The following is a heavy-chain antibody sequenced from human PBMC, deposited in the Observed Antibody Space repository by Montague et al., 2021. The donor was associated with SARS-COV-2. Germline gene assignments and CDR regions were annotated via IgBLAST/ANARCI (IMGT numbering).Heavy chain of an antibody. Sequence: SLRLSCAASGFTFTDYAMAWVRQAPGRGLELVSTISCYSDATYYADSAKGRFTISRDNSKDTVYLQINYVRGEDTAVYFCARGIRTNVWSEEWFDYWGQGTLVTVSS. J-gene: IGHJ5*01. CDR3: ARGIRTNVWSEEWFDY. V-gene: IGHV3-23*01. CDR1: GFTFTDYA. D-gene: IGHD2-2*01. CDR2: ISCYSDAT.